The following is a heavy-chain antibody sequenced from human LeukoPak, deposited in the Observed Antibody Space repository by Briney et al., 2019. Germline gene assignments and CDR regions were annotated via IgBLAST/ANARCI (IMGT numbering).Heavy chain of an antibody. CDR1: GGSISSSSYY. CDR3: ARDSSGYYYAPVGDAFDI. Sequence: SETLSLTCTVSGGSISSSSYYWGWIRQPPGKGLEWIGSIYYSGSTYYNPSLKSRVTISVDTSKNQFSLKLSSVTAADTAVYYCARDSSGYYYAPVGDAFDIWGQGTMVTVSS. J-gene: IGHJ3*02. V-gene: IGHV4-39*02. D-gene: IGHD3-22*01. CDR2: IYYSGST.